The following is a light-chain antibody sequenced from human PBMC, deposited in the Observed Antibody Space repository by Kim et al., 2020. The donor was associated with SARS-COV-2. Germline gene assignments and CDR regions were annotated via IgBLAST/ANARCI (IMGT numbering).Light chain of an antibody. CDR2: AVS. Sequence: EIVLTQSPGTLSLSPGERATLSCRASQSVNNNYLGWYQQKPGQAPRLLIYAVSSRATCISDRFSGSGSGTDFTLTISRLEPDDFAVYYCQHYGSSPPWTFGQGTKVDIK. CDR1: QSVNNNY. CDR3: QHYGSSPPWT. V-gene: IGKV3-20*01. J-gene: IGKJ1*01.